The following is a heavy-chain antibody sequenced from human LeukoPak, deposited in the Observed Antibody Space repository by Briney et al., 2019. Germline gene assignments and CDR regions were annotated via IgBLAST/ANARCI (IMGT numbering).Heavy chain of an antibody. D-gene: IGHD1-26*01. CDR1: GYTFTSYY. CDR2: INPSGGST. V-gene: IGHV1-46*01. CDR3: AREGPIMGAPYFDY. Sequence: ASVKVSCKSSGYTFTSYYIHWVRQAPGQGLEWMGIINPSGGSTSYAQKFQGRVTMTRDTSTSTVYMELSSLRAEDTAVYYCAREGPIMGAPYFDYWGQGTLVTVSS. J-gene: IGHJ4*02.